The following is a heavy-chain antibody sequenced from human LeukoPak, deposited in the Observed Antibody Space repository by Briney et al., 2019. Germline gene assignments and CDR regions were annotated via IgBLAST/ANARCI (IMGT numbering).Heavy chain of an antibody. Sequence: PGGSLRLSCAASGFTFSSYGMQWVRQAPGKGLGWVAFIRYDGSNKYYADSVKGRFNISRDNSKNTLYLQMNSLRAEDTAVYYCAKDPYLNIVVGPAAYWGQGTLVTVSS. CDR3: AKDPYLNIVVGPAAY. D-gene: IGHD2-2*01. J-gene: IGHJ4*02. V-gene: IGHV3-30*02. CDR1: GFTFSSYG. CDR2: IRYDGSNK.